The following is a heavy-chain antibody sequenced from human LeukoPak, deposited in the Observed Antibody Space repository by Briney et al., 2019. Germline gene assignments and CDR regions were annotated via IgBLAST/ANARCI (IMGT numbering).Heavy chain of an antibody. V-gene: IGHV3-30*03. CDR3: ARGWYHYYDSSDLPDY. D-gene: IGHD3-22*01. CDR1: GFTFSSYG. J-gene: IGHJ4*02. Sequence: PGRSLRLSCAASGFTFSSYGMHWVRQAPGKGLEWVAVISYDGSNKYYADSVKGRFTISRDNSKNTLYLQMNSLRAEDTAVYYCARGWYHYYDSSDLPDYWGQGTLVTVSS. CDR2: ISYDGSNK.